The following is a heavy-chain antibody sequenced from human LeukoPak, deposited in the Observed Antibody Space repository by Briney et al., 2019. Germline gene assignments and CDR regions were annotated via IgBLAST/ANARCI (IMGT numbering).Heavy chain of an antibody. Sequence: SETLSLTCTVSGYSISSGYYWGWIRQPPGKGLEWIGSIYHSGSTYYNPSLKSRVTISVDTSKNQFSLKLSSVTAADTAVYYCARVKGAGGWYTNYYYYYYMDVWGKGTTVTISS. D-gene: IGHD6-19*01. CDR3: ARVKGAGGWYTNYYYYYYMDV. CDR1: GYSISSGYY. J-gene: IGHJ6*03. CDR2: IYHSGST. V-gene: IGHV4-38-2*02.